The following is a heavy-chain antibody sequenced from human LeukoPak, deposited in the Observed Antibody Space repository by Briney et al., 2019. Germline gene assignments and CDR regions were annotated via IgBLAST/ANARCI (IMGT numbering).Heavy chain of an antibody. D-gene: IGHD3-22*01. Sequence: ASVKVSCKASGYTFTGHYIHWVRQAPGQGLEWMRIINPSDGGATYAQKFQGRVTMTRDTPTSTLYVEVSSLRSEDTAVYYCARKAPHDSSGWYFDLWGRGTLVTVSS. CDR3: ARKAPHDSSGWYFDL. CDR2: INPSDGGA. J-gene: IGHJ2*01. CDR1: GYTFTGHY. V-gene: IGHV1-46*01.